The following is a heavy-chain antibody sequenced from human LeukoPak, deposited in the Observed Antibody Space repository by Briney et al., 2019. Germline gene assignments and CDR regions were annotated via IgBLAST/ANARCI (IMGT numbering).Heavy chain of an antibody. V-gene: IGHV3-74*01. D-gene: IGHD4-23*01. CDR1: GFTFSTYW. Sequence: GGSLRLSCAASGFTFSTYWMSWVRQAPGKGLVWVSRINTDGSSTSYADSVKGRFTISRDNAKNTLYLQMNSLRAEDTAVYYCARGRVAYGGNAPPYWGQGTLVTVSS. CDR3: ARGRVAYGGNAPPY. CDR2: INTDGSST. J-gene: IGHJ4*02.